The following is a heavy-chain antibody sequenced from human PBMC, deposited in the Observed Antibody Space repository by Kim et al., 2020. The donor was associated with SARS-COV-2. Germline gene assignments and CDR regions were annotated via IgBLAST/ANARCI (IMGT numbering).Heavy chain of an antibody. CDR1: GFTFTSSA. Sequence: SVKVSCKASGFTFTSSAVQWVRQARGQRLEWIGWIVVGSGNTNYAQKFQERVTITRDMSTSTAYMELSSLRSEDTAVYYCAAVSCDFWSPGPCDGEYYYGMDVWGQGTTVTVSS. D-gene: IGHD3-3*01. CDR3: AAVSCDFWSPGPCDGEYYYGMDV. CDR2: IVVGSGNT. V-gene: IGHV1-58*01. J-gene: IGHJ6*02.